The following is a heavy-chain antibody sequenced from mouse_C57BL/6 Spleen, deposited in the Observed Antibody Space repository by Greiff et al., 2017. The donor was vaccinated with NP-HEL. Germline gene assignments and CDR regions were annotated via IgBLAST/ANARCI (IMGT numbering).Heavy chain of an antibody. V-gene: IGHV1-39*01. J-gene: IGHJ1*03. D-gene: IGHD1-1*01. Sequence: EVKLQESGPELVKPGASVKISCKASGYSFTDYNMNWVKQSNGKSLEWIGVINPNYGTTSYNQKFKGKATLTVDQSSSTAYMQLNSLTSEDSAVYYCARSYGSSYSDWYFDVWGTGTTVTVSS. CDR3: ARSYGSSYSDWYFDV. CDR1: GYSFTDYN. CDR2: INPNYGTT.